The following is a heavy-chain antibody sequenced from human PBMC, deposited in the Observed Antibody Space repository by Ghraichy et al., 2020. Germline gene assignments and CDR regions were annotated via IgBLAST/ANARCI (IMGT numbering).Heavy chain of an antibody. CDR1: GFSLSTSGVG. J-gene: IGHJ5*02. CDR2: IYWNDDK. D-gene: IGHD5-24*01. Sequence: PTLVKPTQTLTLTCTFSGFSLSTSGVGVGWIRQPPGKALEWLALIYWNDDKRYSPSLKSRLTITKDTSKNQVVLTMTNMDPVDTATYYCAHSGRSTEDGWWFDPWGQGTLVTVSS. V-gene: IGHV2-5*01. CDR3: AHSGRSTEDGWWFDP.